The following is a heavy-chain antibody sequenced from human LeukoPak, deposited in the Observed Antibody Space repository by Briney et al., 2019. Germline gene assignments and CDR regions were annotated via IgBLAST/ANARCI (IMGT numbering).Heavy chain of an antibody. CDR3: ARDPTYYYDSSDYYGNWFDP. V-gene: IGHV1-3*01. J-gene: IGHJ5*02. CDR2: INAGNGNT. Sequence: GASVKVSCKASGYTFTSYGISWVRQAPGQGLEWMGWINAGNGNTKYSQKFQGRVTITRDTSASTAYMELSSLRSEDTAVYYCARDPTYYYDSSDYYGNWFDPWGQGTLVTVSS. CDR1: GYTFTSYG. D-gene: IGHD3-22*01.